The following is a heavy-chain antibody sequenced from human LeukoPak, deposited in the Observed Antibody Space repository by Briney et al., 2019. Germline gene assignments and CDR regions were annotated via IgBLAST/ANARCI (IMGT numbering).Heavy chain of an antibody. V-gene: IGHV3-30*18. CDR3: AKGKSSWYFNDY. Sequence: GGSLRLSCAASGFTFSSYGMHWVRQAPGKGLEWVAVISYDGSNKYYADSVKGRFTISRDNSKNTLYLQMNSLRAEDTAVYYWAKGKSSWYFNDYWGQGTLVTVSS. J-gene: IGHJ4*02. D-gene: IGHD6-13*01. CDR1: GFTFSSYG. CDR2: ISYDGSNK.